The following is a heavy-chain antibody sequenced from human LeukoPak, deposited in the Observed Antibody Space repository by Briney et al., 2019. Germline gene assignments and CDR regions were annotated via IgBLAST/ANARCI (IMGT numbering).Heavy chain of an antibody. J-gene: IGHJ3*02. Sequence: GASVKVSCKASGYTFTSYGISWVRQAPGQGLEWMGWISAYNGNTNYAQKLQGRVTMTTDTSTSTAYMELRSLRSDDTAVYYCARDRDMAMAQVAFDIWGQGTMVTVSS. CDR3: ARDRDMAMAQVAFDI. CDR2: ISAYNGNT. CDR1: GYTFTSYG. V-gene: IGHV1-18*01. D-gene: IGHD2-15*01.